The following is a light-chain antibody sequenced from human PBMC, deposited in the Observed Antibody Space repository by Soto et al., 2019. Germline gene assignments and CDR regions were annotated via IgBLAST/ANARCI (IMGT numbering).Light chain of an antibody. CDR1: SSNIGRNY. V-gene: IGLV1-51*02. CDR3: GTWDSSLNTWV. CDR2: ENN. Sequence: QAVVTQPPSVSAAPGQKVTISCSGGSSNIGRNYVSWYQQIPGTAPKLLIYENNKRPSGIPDRFSGSKSGTSATLAITGLQAGDEAEYYCGTWDSSLNTWVFGGGTKLTVL. J-gene: IGLJ3*02.